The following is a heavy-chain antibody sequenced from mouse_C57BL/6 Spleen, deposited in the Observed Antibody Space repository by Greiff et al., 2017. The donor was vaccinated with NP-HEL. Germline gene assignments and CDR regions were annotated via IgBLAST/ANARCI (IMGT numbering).Heavy chain of an antibody. V-gene: IGHV5-17*01. Sequence: EVQRVESGGGLVKPGGSLKLSCAASGFTFSDYGMHWVRQAPEKGLECVAYISSGSSTIYYADTVKGRFTISRDNAKNTLFLQMTSLRSEDTAMYYCAITAQAWAWFAYWGQGTLVTVSA. CDR2: ISSGSSTI. CDR3: AITAQAWAWFAY. D-gene: IGHD3-2*02. J-gene: IGHJ3*01. CDR1: GFTFSDYG.